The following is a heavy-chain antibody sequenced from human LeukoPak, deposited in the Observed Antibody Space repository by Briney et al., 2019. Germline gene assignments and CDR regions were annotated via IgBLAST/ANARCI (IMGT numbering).Heavy chain of an antibody. D-gene: IGHD2-15*01. V-gene: IGHV3-30*18. Sequence: PGGSLRLSCAASGFTFSSYGMHWVRQAPGKGLEWVAVISYDGSNKYYADSVKGRFTISRDNSKNTLYLQMNSLGAEDTAVYYCAKDSVVASYYYGMDVWGQGTTVTVSS. J-gene: IGHJ6*02. CDR1: GFTFSSYG. CDR3: AKDSVVASYYYGMDV. CDR2: ISYDGSNK.